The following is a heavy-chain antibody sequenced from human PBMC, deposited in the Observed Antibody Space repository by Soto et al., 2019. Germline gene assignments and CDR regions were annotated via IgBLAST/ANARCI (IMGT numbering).Heavy chain of an antibody. Sequence: GASVKVSCKASGGTFSSYAISWVRQAPGQGLEWMGGIIPIFGTANYAQKFQGRVTITADESTSTAYMELSSLRSEDTAVYYCARSSAGSKWLVLGTYYFDYWGQGTLVTVSS. CDR3: ARSSAGSKWLVLGTYYFDY. CDR1: GGTFSSYA. V-gene: IGHV1-69*13. CDR2: IIPIFGTA. D-gene: IGHD6-19*01. J-gene: IGHJ4*02.